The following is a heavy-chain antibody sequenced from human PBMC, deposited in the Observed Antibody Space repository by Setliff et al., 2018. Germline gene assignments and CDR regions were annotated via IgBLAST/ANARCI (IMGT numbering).Heavy chain of an antibody. Sequence: SETLSLTCAVSGGSFSGYFWSWIRQSPGRGLEWIGEINDRGSTHYNPSLKSRVTISVDTSKNQFSLKLTSVTAADTAVYYCARWRVRDSGYYPRLSYMDVWGKGTTVTVSS. V-gene: IGHV4-34*01. CDR3: ARWRVRDSGYYPRLSYMDV. D-gene: IGHD3-22*01. J-gene: IGHJ6*03. CDR2: INDRGST. CDR1: GGSFSGYF.